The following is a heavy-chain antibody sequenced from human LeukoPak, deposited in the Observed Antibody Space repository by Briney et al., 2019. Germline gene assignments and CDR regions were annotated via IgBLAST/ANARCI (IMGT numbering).Heavy chain of an antibody. CDR2: IYSGGST. J-gene: IGHJ4*02. CDR1: GFTVSSNY. Sequence: PGGSLRLSCAASGFTVSSNYMSWVRQAPGKGLEWVSVIYSGGSTYYADSVKGRFTISRDNAKNSLYLQMNSLRAEDTAVYYCARGKEYFDWLLRAYYFDYWGQGTLVTVSS. V-gene: IGHV3-53*01. CDR3: ARGKEYFDWLLRAYYFDY. D-gene: IGHD3-9*01.